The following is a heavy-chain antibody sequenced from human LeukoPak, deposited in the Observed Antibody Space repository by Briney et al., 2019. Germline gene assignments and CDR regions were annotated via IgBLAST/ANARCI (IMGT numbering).Heavy chain of an antibody. V-gene: IGHV3-48*01. D-gene: IGHD4-17*01. CDR1: GFTFSSYS. Sequence: PGGSLRLSCAASGFTFSSYSMNWVRQAPGKGLEWVSYISSSSSTIYYADSVKGRFTISRDNAKNSLYLQMNSLGAEDTAVYYCARGYGDYHAGSDAFDIWGQGTLVTVSS. CDR3: ARGYGDYHAGSDAFDI. CDR2: ISSSSSTI. J-gene: IGHJ4*02.